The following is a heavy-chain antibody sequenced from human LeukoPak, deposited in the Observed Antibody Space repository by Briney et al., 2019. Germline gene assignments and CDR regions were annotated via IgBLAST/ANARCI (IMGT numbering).Heavy chain of an antibody. CDR1: GFTFSSYA. Sequence: PGGSLRLSCAASGFTFSSYAMSWVRQAPGKGLEWVSAISGSGGSTYYADSVKGRFTISRDNSKNTLYLQMNSLRAEDTAVYYCATLGFGELFTPTNYYGMDVWGQGTTVTVSS. J-gene: IGHJ6*02. CDR3: ATLGFGELFTPTNYYGMDV. D-gene: IGHD3-10*01. V-gene: IGHV3-23*01. CDR2: ISGSGGST.